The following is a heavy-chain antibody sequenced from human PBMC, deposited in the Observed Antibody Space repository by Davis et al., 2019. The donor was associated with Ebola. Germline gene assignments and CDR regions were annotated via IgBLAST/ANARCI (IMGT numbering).Heavy chain of an antibody. J-gene: IGHJ6*02. Sequence: GESLKIFCAASGFTFSSFCMSSVRHAPGKGPGWISTMSASGGVTHYADSVKGRFAISRDNSKNTLYLQMNSLRAEDTAVYYCAKSSVAGTSGMDVWGQGTTVTVSS. CDR3: AKSSVAGTSGMDV. CDR2: MSASGGVT. D-gene: IGHD6-19*01. CDR1: GFTFSSFC. V-gene: IGHV3-23*01.